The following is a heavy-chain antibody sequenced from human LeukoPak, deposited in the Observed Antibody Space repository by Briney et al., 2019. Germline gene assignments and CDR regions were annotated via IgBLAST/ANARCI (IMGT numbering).Heavy chain of an antibody. CDR3: ARTYYGSGSYYNLYYYMDV. V-gene: IGHV4-4*09. J-gene: IGHJ6*03. Sequence: PSETLSLTCTVSGGSISSYYWSWIRQPPGKGLEWIGYIYTSGSTNYNPSLKSRVTISVDTSKNQFSLKLSSVTAADTAVYYCARTYYGSGSYYNLYYYMDVWGKGTTVTVSS. D-gene: IGHD3-10*01. CDR2: IYTSGST. CDR1: GGSISSYY.